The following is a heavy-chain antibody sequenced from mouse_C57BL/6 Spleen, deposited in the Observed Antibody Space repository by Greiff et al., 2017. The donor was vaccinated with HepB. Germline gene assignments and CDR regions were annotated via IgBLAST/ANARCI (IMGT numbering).Heavy chain of an antibody. V-gene: IGHV1-15*01. Sequence: QVQLQQSGAELVRPGASVTLSCKASGYTFTDYEMHWVKQTPVHGLEWIGAIDPETGGTAYNQKFKGKAILTADKSSSTAYMELRSLTSEDSAVYYCTRSITTVVAPGAYWGQGTLVTVSA. D-gene: IGHD1-1*01. J-gene: IGHJ3*01. CDR3: TRSITTVVAPGAY. CDR1: GYTFTDYE. CDR2: IDPETGGT.